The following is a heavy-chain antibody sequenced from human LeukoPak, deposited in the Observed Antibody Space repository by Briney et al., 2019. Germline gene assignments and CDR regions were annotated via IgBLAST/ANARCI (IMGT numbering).Heavy chain of an antibody. CDR3: ASLSSGAAFDV. J-gene: IGHJ3*01. Sequence: SETLALTCTVSGAHISNYYWTWVRQSAAQGLEWIGRLHASESTIYNPSLKSRVTMSIDTSKDQLSLTLTSVTAADSAVYYCASLSSGAAFDVWGQGTVVTVSS. D-gene: IGHD3-22*01. CDR1: GAHISNYY. V-gene: IGHV4-4*07. CDR2: LHASEST.